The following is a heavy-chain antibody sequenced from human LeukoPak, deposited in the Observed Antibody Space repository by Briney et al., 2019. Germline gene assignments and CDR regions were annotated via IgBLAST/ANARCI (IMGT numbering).Heavy chain of an antibody. CDR3: ARDTNYYASGSSFDY. J-gene: IGHJ4*02. D-gene: IGHD3-10*01. CDR1: GYTFTSYF. CDR2: INARDGST. V-gene: IGHV1-46*01. Sequence: RASVKVSCKASGYTFTSYFMHWVRQAPGQGLEWMGIINARDGSTIYAQRFQGRVTMTRETSTSTVYMELSSLRSEDTALYYCARDTNYYASGSSFDYWGQGTLVTVSS.